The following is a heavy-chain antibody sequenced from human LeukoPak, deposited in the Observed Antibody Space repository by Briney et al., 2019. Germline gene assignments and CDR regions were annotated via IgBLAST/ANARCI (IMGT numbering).Heavy chain of an antibody. CDR1: GFTFSSYA. Sequence: TGGSLRLSCAASGFTFSSYAMHWVRQAPGKGLEWVSVIYSGGSTYYADSVKGRFTISRDNSKNTLYLQMNSLRAEDTAVYYCAKDEAAFDIWGQGTMFTVSS. CDR2: IYSGGST. J-gene: IGHJ3*02. CDR3: AKDEAAFDI. V-gene: IGHV3-66*01.